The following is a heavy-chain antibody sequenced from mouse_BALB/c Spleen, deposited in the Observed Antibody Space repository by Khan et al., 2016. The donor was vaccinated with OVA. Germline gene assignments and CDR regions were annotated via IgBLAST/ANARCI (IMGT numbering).Heavy chain of an antibody. Sequence: QVQLMQSGPGLVQPSQNLSITCTVSGFSLTHFGVHWIRQTPGKALEWLGVIWSGGNTDYNAAFISRLNISKDKSKSQIIFKMNGQHDADTAIYSLAGYWVYQYYRYGGLDYWGPRTAVKVS. CDR3: AGYWVYQYYRYGGLDY. V-gene: IGHV2-2-2*01. CDR2: IWSGGNT. CDR1: GFSLTHFG. D-gene: IGHD1-1*02. J-gene: IGHJ4*01.